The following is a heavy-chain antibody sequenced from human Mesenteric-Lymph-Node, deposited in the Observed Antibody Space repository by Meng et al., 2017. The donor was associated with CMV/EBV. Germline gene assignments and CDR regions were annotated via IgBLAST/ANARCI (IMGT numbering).Heavy chain of an antibody. CDR3: ARVRSPYYYGSGSRSDYFDY. CDR2: SNPSGDST. CDR1: TSYY. V-gene: IGHV1-46*01. D-gene: IGHD3-10*01. Sequence: TSYYIHWVRKAPGQGLEWMGISNPSGDSTTYAQKFQGRVTMTRDTSTSTVYMELTSLRSEDTAVYYCARVRSPYYYGSGSRSDYFDYWGQGTLVTVSS. J-gene: IGHJ4*02.